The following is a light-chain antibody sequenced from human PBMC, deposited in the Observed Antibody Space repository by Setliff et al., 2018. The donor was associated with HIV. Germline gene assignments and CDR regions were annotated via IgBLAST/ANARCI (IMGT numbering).Light chain of an antibody. CDR3: CAYVGTYV. Sequence: QSVLTQPASVSGSPGRSITISCTGTSSDVGSYNLVSWYQQHPGKAPKLMIYEGSKRPSGVSNRFSGSKSGNTASLTISGLQAEDEADYYCCAYVGTYVFGTGTKVTV. V-gene: IGLV2-23*01. CDR1: SSDVGSYNL. J-gene: IGLJ1*01. CDR2: EGS.